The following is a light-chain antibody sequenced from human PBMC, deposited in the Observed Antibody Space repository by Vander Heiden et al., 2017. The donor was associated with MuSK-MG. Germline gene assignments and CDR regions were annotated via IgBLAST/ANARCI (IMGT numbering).Light chain of an antibody. Sequence: EIVLTQSPATLSLSPGERATLPCRASQSGSYLAWFQQKPGQAPRLLIYDVYNAAPGIPARFSGSGSGTDFTLTISSLDPEDFAVYYCRQRNSWPWTFGQGTKVEIK. V-gene: IGKV3-11*01. CDR2: DVY. J-gene: IGKJ1*01. CDR3: RQRNSWPWT. CDR1: QSGSY.